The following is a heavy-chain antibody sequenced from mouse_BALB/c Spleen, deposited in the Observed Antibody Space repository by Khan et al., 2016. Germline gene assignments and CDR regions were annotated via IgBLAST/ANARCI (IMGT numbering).Heavy chain of an antibody. D-gene: IGHD1-1*01. V-gene: IGHV1-9*01. J-gene: IGHJ3*01. CDR1: GYTFRSYW. CDR2: ILPGGGTT. CDR3: ARRRDYGSSPAWFAY. Sequence: QVQLQQSGAELMKPGASVKISCKATGYTFRSYWIEWVKQRPGHGLEWIGEILPGGGTTNYNEKFQGKAIFTADSSSNTAYMQFSSLTSEASAVYYCARRRDYGSSPAWFAYWGQGTLVTVSA.